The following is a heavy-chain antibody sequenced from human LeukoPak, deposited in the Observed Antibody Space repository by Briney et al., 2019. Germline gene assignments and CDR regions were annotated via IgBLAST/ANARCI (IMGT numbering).Heavy chain of an antibody. CDR3: AKTGRVTIEGYFDY. CDR1: GFTFSSYG. V-gene: IGHV3-30*18. CDR2: ISYDGSNK. Sequence: GGSLRLSCAASGFTFSSYGMHWVRQAPGKGLEWVAVISYDGSNKYYADSVKGRFTISRDNSKNTLYLQMNSLRAEDTAVYYCAKTGRVTIEGYFDYWGQGTLVTVSS. D-gene: IGHD4-17*01. J-gene: IGHJ4*02.